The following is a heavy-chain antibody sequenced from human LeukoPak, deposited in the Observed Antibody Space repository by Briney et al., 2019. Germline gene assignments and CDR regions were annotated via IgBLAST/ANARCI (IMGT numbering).Heavy chain of an antibody. CDR2: INPNSGGT. CDR1: GYTFTGYY. J-gene: IGHJ5*02. D-gene: IGHD2-2*01. CDR3: ARAIGYCSSTSCRYNWFDP. V-gene: IGHV1-2*02. Sequence: ASVKVSCKASGYTFTGYYMHWVRQAPGQGLEWMGWINPNSGGTSYAQKFQGRVTMTRDTSISTAYMELSRPRSDDTAVYYCARAIGYCSSTSCRYNWFDPWGQGTLVTVSS.